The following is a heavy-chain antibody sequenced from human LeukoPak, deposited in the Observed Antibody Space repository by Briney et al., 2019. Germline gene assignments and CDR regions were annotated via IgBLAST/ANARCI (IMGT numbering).Heavy chain of an antibody. CDR1: GGSISSYY. CDR3: AREPPLAVAAPEY. J-gene: IGHJ4*02. V-gene: IGHV4-4*07. CDR2: IYTSGST. D-gene: IGHD6-19*01. Sequence: PSETLFLTCTVSGGSISSYYWSWIRQPAGKGLEWIGRIYTSGSTNYNPSLKSRVTISVDKSKNQFSLKLSSVTAADTAVYYCAREPPLAVAAPEYWGQGTLVTVSS.